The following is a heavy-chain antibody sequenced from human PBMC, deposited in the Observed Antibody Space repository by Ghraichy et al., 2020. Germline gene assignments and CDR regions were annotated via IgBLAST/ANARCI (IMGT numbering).Heavy chain of an antibody. CDR3: ARDGEDSWSARYWFDP. D-gene: IGHD3-3*01. Sequence: SETLSLTCTVSGGSISSAGYYWSWIRQHPGKSLEWIGYIYYSGGTYYNPSLKSRLTISVDTSKNQFSLKLSSVTAADTAVYYCARDGEDSWSARYWFDPWGQGTLVTVSS. CDR2: IYYSGGT. V-gene: IGHV4-31*03. CDR1: GGSISSAGYY. J-gene: IGHJ5*02.